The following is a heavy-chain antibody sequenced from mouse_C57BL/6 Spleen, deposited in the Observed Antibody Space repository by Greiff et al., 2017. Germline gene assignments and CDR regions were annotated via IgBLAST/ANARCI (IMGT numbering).Heavy chain of an antibody. V-gene: IGHV1-81*01. D-gene: IGHD1-1*01. CDR3: ARDDYYGSSAYYFDY. CDR2: IYPRSGNT. CDR1: GYTFTSYG. J-gene: IGHJ2*01. Sequence: VQLQQSGAELARPGASVKLSCKASGYTFTSYGISWVKQRTGQGLEWIGEIYPRSGNTYYNEKFKGKATLTADKSSSTAYIELRSLTSEDSAVYFCARDDYYGSSAYYFDYWGQGTTLTVSS.